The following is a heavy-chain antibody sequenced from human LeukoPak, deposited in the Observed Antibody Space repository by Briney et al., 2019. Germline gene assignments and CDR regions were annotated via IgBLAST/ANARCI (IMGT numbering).Heavy chain of an antibody. CDR1: GFTFSNYW. J-gene: IGHJ4*02. D-gene: IGHD3-9*01. CDR3: AKWGPYDILTGRIN. Sequence: GGSLRLSCAASGFTFSNYWMTWVRQAPGKGLEWVANIKPDESEKYYVGSVKARFTISRDNAKNSLYLQMNSLRAEDTAVYYCAKWGPYDILTGRINWGQGTLVTVSS. CDR2: IKPDESEK. V-gene: IGHV3-7*03.